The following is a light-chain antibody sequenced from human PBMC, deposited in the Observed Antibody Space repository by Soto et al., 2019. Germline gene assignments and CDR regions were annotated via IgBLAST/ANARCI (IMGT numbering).Light chain of an antibody. CDR3: QKYNSAPFT. Sequence: DIQMSQSPSFRSASVGDRVTITCRASQDIINCLFWFQQKPGKVLNLRSYGASTLPSGVPSRFSGSGSGTDFTLTISSLQPEDVATYYCQKYNSAPFTFGPGTTVDIK. CDR2: GAS. CDR1: QDIINC. V-gene: IGKV1-27*01. J-gene: IGKJ3*01.